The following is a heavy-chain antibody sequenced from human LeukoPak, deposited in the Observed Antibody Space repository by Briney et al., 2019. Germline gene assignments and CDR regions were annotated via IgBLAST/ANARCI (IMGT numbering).Heavy chain of an antibody. V-gene: IGHV3-64D*06. J-gene: IGHJ6*04. D-gene: IGHD3-9*01. CDR1: GFTFSSYA. CDR2: ISSNGGST. CDR3: VKDLGYYDILTGYYRSGDYYYGMDV. Sequence: PGGSLRLSCSASGFTFSSYAMHWVRQAPGKGLEYVSAISSNGGSTCYADSVKGRFTISRDNSKNTLYLQMSSLRAEDTAVYYCVKDLGYYDILTGYYRSGDYYYGMDVWGKGTTVTVSS.